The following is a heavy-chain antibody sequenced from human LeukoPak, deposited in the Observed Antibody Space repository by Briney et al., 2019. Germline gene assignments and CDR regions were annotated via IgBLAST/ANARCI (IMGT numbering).Heavy chain of an antibody. CDR3: ARMRGYSSSD. D-gene: IGHD6-6*01. CDR2: IYYSGST. V-gene: IGHV4-59*01. Sequence: SETLSLTCTVSGSSISSYYWSWIRQPPGKGLEWIGYIYYSGSTNYNPSLKSRVTISVDTSKNQFSLKLSSVTAADTAVYYCARMRGYSSSDWGQGTLVTVSS. J-gene: IGHJ4*02. CDR1: GSSISSYY.